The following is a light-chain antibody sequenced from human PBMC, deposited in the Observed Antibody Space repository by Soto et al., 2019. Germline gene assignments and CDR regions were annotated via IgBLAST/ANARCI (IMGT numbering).Light chain of an antibody. CDR1: QRVNRYY. J-gene: IGKJ4*01. CDR3: QQYSSSPLT. CDR2: GTF. Sequence: VLTQSPGTVSLSPGERATLSCRASQRVNRYYLTWYQQKPGQAPRLLIYGTFNRATGIPDRFTGSGSGTDFTLTISRLEPEDFAVYYCQQYSSSPLTFGGGTKVDVK. V-gene: IGKV3-20*01.